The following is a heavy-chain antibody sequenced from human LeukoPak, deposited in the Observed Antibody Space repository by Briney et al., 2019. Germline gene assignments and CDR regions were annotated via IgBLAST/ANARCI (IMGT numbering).Heavy chain of an antibody. V-gene: IGHV3-48*04. D-gene: IGHD3-16*01. J-gene: IGHJ6*03. CDR2: ISPRSETI. CDR1: GFSFNRRG. Sequence: PGESLRLSCATSGFSFNRRGMNWVRHPPGKGLEWGSYISPRSETIYYAESVKGRFTVSRDDSKDSLYLQMHTLRAEDTAVYYCARIDGPTVFTYYMDLWGKGTTVTVAS. CDR3: ARIDGPTVFTYYMDL.